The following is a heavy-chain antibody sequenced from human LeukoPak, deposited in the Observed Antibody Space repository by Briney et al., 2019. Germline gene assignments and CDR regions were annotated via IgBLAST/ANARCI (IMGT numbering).Heavy chain of an antibody. Sequence: GGSLRLSCAASGFTFSDYAMHWVGQGPGKGLEWVALISYDGSNKYYADTVKGRFTISRDNFKNTLYLQINSVRAEDTAVYYCARATYYDYWSGYYGVFDYWSQGTLVTVSS. D-gene: IGHD3-3*01. CDR1: GFTFSDYA. CDR2: ISYDGSNK. J-gene: IGHJ4*02. V-gene: IGHV3-30*04. CDR3: ARATYYDYWSGYYGVFDY.